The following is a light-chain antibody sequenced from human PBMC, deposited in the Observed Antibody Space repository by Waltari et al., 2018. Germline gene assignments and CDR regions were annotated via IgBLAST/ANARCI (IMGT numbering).Light chain of an antibody. Sequence: SYVLTQPPSVSVAPGQTAGITCGGYNIGTKTVHWYQQKPGQAPVLVVYDDSERPSGIPERLSGSNSGNTAALTISRGEAGDEADYYCHGWDLSSDHYVFGTGTKVTVL. CDR3: HGWDLSSDHYV. CDR2: DDS. CDR1: NIGTKT. J-gene: IGLJ1*01. V-gene: IGLV3-21*02.